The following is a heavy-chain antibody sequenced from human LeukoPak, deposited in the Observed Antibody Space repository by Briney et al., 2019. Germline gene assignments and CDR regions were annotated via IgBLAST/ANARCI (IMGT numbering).Heavy chain of an antibody. V-gene: IGHV3-7*01. D-gene: IGHD3-3*02. CDR3: ASTFAGRRE. Sequence: GGSLRLSCAASGFTFGNYWMSWVRQAPGKGLEWVANIKQDGSEKYYVDSVKGRFTISRDNAKSSLYLQMNSLRAEDTAVYYCASTFAGRREWGQGTLVTVSS. CDR1: GFTFGNYW. CDR2: IKQDGSEK. J-gene: IGHJ4*02.